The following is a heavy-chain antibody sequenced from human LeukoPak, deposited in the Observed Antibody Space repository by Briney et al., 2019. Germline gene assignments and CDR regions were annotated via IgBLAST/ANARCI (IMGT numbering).Heavy chain of an antibody. CDR1: GFTFSRYW. CDR2: INGDGRKT. J-gene: IGHJ6*03. D-gene: IGHD3-3*01. Sequence: PGGSLRLSCGASGFTFSRYWIHWVRQDPGKGLAWVSRINGDGRKTNYADFAKGRFIVSRDNVRNTVFLRMNSLRPEDTGVYYCGRDPGHLTIFGRNYMDVWGKGTTVTVSS. V-gene: IGHV3-74*01. CDR3: GRDPGHLTIFGRNYMDV.